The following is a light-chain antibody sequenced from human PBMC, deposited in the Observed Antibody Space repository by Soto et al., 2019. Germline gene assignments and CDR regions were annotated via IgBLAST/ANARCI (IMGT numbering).Light chain of an antibody. CDR1: SSDVGSYDY. CDR3: QAYDYSLTASV. J-gene: IGLJ3*02. V-gene: IGLV2-11*01. CDR2: NVN. Sequence: QSALIQPPSVSGSPGQSVTISCTGTSSDVGSYDYVSWYQQHPGTVPKPMIYNVNTRPSGVPDRFSGSKSGTSASLAITGLQAEDEGDYYCQAYDYSLTASVFGGGTKLTVL.